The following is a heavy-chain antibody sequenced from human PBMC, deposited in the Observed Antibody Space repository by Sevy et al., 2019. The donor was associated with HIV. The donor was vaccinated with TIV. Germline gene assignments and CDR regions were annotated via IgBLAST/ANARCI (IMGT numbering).Heavy chain of an antibody. D-gene: IGHD6-13*01. CDR1: GFKFDDYA. Sequence: GGSLRLSCAASGFKFDDYAMHWVRQAPGKGLEWVSGLSWNGDTIGYADSVKGRFIISRDNAKNSLYLQMDSLRAEDTALYYCAKGDTSSWFPFFDFWGQGTPVTVSS. V-gene: IGHV3-9*01. J-gene: IGHJ4*02. CDR2: LSWNGDTI. CDR3: AKGDTSSWFPFFDF.